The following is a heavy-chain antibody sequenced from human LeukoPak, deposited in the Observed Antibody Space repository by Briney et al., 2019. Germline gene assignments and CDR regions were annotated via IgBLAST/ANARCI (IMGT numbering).Heavy chain of an antibody. CDR3: LGPIAAAGLSELPDY. J-gene: IGHJ4*02. D-gene: IGHD6-13*01. V-gene: IGHV4-34*01. CDR2: INHSGST. CDR1: GGSFSGYY. Sequence: PSETLSLTCAVYGGSFSGYYWSWIRQPPGKGLEWIGEINHSGSTNYNPSLKSRVTISVDTSKNQFSLKLSSVTAADTAVYYCLGPIAAAGLSELPDYWGQGTLVTVSS.